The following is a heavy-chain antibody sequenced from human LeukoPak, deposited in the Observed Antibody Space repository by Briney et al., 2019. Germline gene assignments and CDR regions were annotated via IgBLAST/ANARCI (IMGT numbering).Heavy chain of an antibody. D-gene: IGHD5-24*01. CDR3: ARDRKSERWLQLIHGSFDY. J-gene: IGHJ4*02. V-gene: IGHV3-48*04. CDR1: RFTFSSYN. CDR2: ITSTSSTI. Sequence: PGGSLRLSCAASRFTFSSYNMNWVRQAPGKGLEWVSYITSTSSTIYYADSVKGRFTISRDNAKNSLYLQMNSLRAEDTAVYYCARDRKSERWLQLIHGSFDYWGQGTLVTVSS.